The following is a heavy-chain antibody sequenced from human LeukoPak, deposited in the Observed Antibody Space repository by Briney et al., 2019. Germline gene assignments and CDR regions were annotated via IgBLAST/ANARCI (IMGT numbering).Heavy chain of an antibody. J-gene: IGHJ5*02. CDR3: ARAFGRCSGGSCYSNSWFDP. CDR1: GFTFSTYT. D-gene: IGHD2-15*01. V-gene: IGHV3-21*01. CDR2: ISSSSRSL. Sequence: GGSLRLSCAASGFTFSTYTMSWVRQAPGKGLEWVSSISSSSRSLYYADSLKGRSTISRDNAKNSLYLQVNSLRVEDTAVYYCARAFGRCSGGSCYSNSWFDPWGQGTLVTVSS.